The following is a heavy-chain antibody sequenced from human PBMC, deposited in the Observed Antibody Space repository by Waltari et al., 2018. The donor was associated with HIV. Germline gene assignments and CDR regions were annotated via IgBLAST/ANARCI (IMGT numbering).Heavy chain of an antibody. CDR2: IYSGGST. CDR1: GFTASRND. D-gene: IGHD6-19*01. CDR3: ARKRPYSSGWFDY. J-gene: IGHJ4*02. Sequence: EVQLVETGGGLIQPGGSLRLSGADSGFTASRNDMSWVRQAPGKGLEWVSVIYSGGSTYYADSVKGRFTISRDNSKNTLYLQMNSLRAEDTAVYYCARKRPYSSGWFDYWGQGTLVTVSS. V-gene: IGHV3-53*02.